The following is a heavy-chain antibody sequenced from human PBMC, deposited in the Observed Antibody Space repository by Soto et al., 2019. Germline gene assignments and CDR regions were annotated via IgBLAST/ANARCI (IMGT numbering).Heavy chain of an antibody. J-gene: IGHJ4*02. Sequence: ASVKVSCKTSGYTFTAFAVHWVRQASGQRLEWMGWINVGNGNTKSSQNLQGRVTITRDTSASTVYMELSSLRSEDTAVYYCVRVGGSGWTLDFWGQGTLVTVSS. CDR2: INVGNGNT. CDR3: VRVGGSGWTLDF. V-gene: IGHV1-3*01. CDR1: GYTFTAFA. D-gene: IGHD6-25*01.